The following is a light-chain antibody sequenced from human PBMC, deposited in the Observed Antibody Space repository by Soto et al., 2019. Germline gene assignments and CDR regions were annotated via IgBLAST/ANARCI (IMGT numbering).Light chain of an antibody. V-gene: IGLV1-40*01. CDR2: GNT. Sequence: QSVLTQPPSVSGAPGQRVTISCTGSSSNFGAGYDVHWYQQLPGTAPKLLIYGNTNRPSGVPDRFSGSKSGTSASLAITGLQAEXXXXXXCXSYDTSLSGFYVFGTGTKVTVL. CDR3: XSYDTSLSGFYV. CDR1: SSNFGAGYD. J-gene: IGLJ1*01.